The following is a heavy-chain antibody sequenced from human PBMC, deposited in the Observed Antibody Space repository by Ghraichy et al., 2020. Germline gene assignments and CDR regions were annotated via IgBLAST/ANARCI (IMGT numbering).Heavy chain of an antibody. V-gene: IGHV7-4-1*02. J-gene: IGHJ6*02. Sequence: ASVKVSCKASGYTFTSYAMNWVRQAPGQGLEWMGWINTNTGNPTYAQGFTGRFVFSLDTSVSTAYLQISSLKAEDTAVYYCARDSLGDIVVVVAAIHGDYYYGMDVWGQGTTVTVSS. D-gene: IGHD2-15*01. CDR1: GYTFTSYA. CDR3: ARDSLGDIVVVVAAIHGDYYYGMDV. CDR2: INTNTGNP.